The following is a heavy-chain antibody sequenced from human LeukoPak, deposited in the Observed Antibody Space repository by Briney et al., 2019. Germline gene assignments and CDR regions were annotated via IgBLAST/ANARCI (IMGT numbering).Heavy chain of an antibody. V-gene: IGHV4-4*07. CDR2: IYTSGST. CDR1: GGSISSYY. CDR3: ARSGIVGATLVPRPFDY. D-gene: IGHD1-26*01. J-gene: IGHJ4*02. Sequence: PSETLSLTCTVPGGSISSYYWSWIRQPAGKGLEWIGRIYTSGSTNYNPSLKSRVTISVDTSKNQFSLKLSSVTAADTAVYYCARSGIVGATLVPRPFDYWGQGTLVTVSS.